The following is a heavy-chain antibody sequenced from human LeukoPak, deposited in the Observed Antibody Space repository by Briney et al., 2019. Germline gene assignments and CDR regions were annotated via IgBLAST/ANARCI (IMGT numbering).Heavy chain of an antibody. CDR1: GFTFSSYG. J-gene: IGHJ4*02. D-gene: IGHD3-3*01. CDR3: AKDPLYYDFWSGYSSHFDY. Sequence: GGSLRLSCAASGFTFSSYGMHWVRQVPGKGLEWVAFIRHDGSNKYYADSVKGRFTISRDNSKNTLYLQMNSLRAEDTAVYYCAKDPLYYDFWSGYSSHFDYWGQGTLVTVSS. CDR2: IRHDGSNK. V-gene: IGHV3-30*02.